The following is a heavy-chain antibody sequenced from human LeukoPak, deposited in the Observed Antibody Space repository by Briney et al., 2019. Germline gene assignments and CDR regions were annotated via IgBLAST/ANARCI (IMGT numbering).Heavy chain of an antibody. D-gene: IGHD1/OR15-1a*01. CDR3: AKINNNDDY. Sequence: GGSLRLSRAASGFTFTTFGIHWVRQAAGKGLEWVAAISPHGDIEYYTDSVKGRFTISRDNSKNMIYLQMNSLRGEDSAVYYCAKINNNDDYWGQGNLVTVSS. CDR2: ISPHGDIE. J-gene: IGHJ4*02. CDR1: GFTFTTFG. V-gene: IGHV3-30*18.